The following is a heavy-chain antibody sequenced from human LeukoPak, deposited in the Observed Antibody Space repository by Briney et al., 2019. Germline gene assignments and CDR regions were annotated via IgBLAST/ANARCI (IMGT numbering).Heavy chain of an antibody. CDR3: AKDSRIPAGGTEPSDY. CDR2: IEEDGSDK. V-gene: IGHV3-7*01. CDR1: GFTFSTYW. D-gene: IGHD6-13*01. J-gene: IGHJ4*02. Sequence: GGSLRLSCAPSGFTFSTYWMSWVRQAPGKGLEWVANIEEDGSDKYYVDSVKGRFTISRDNGKNSLYLQMNSLRVEDTAVYYCAKDSRIPAGGTEPSDYWGQGTLVTVSS.